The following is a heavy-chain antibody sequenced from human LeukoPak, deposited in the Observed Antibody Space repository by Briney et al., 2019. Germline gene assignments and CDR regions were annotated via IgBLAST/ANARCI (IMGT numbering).Heavy chain of an antibody. CDR1: GFTLTGTW. CDR2: NKGKTEVGTT. J-gene: IGHJ4*02. D-gene: IGHD2-15*01. CDR3: AADLGDCSSGPCYSRSGFDC. V-gene: IGHV3-15*07. Sequence: GGSLRLSCVGSGFTLTGTWMNWVRQAPGKGLEWVGRNKGKTEVGTTEYAAPVKGRFTISRDDSKNTLYLQMNSLKTEDTAVYYCAADLGDCSSGPCYSRSGFDCWGQGTLVTVSS.